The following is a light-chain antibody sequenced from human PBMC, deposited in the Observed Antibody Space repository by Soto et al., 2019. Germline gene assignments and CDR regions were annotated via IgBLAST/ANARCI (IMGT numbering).Light chain of an antibody. J-gene: IGKJ1*01. CDR1: QGISNY. Sequence: DIQMTQSPSSLSASVGDRVNITCRASQGISNYLAWYQQKPGKVPKLLIYAESTLQSGVPSRFSGSGPGTDITLNISSLQPDDVATYYWKKYNSTTRTFGQGTKVEIK. V-gene: IGKV1-27*01. CDR3: KKYNSTTRT. CDR2: AES.